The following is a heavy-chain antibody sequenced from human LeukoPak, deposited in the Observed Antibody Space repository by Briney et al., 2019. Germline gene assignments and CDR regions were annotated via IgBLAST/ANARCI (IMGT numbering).Heavy chain of an antibody. D-gene: IGHD3-10*01. V-gene: IGHV4-38-2*01. CDR2: IFHSGST. J-gene: IGHJ6*04. Sequence: SETLSLTCAVSGYSIGSGFYWGWIRQPPGKRLEWIGSIFHSGSTYYNPSLKSRVTISVDTSKNQFSLKLSSVTAADTALDYCARASGGYGSGSYYYSGMDVWGKGTTVTVSS. CDR3: ARASGGYGSGSYYYSGMDV. CDR1: GYSIGSGFY.